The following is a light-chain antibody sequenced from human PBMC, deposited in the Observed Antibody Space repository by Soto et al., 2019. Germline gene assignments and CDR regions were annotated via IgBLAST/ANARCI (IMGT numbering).Light chain of an antibody. CDR3: QQYGSSPLT. Sequence: EIELTQSPATLALSPGERGTLSCKASQSFSSYLAWYQQKPGQAPRLLIYGASSRATGIPDRFSGSGSGTDFTLTIRRLEPEDFAVYYCQQYGSSPLTFGGGTKVDIK. V-gene: IGKV3-20*01. CDR1: QSFSSY. CDR2: GAS. J-gene: IGKJ4*01.